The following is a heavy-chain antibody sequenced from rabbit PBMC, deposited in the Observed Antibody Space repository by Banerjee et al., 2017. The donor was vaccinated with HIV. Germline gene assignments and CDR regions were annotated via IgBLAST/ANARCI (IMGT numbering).Heavy chain of an antibody. D-gene: IGHD1-1*01. CDR2: IYTLSGSA. J-gene: IGHJ4*01. CDR3: AGDHAISGYRFNL. CDR1: RFSFSSDYW. Sequence: QEQLVEPGGDLVKSVGSLALTCTASRFSFSSDYWISWVRQAPGKGLEWIGCIYTLSGSAYYATWAKGRFTISQTSSTTVTLQMTSLTAADTATYFCAGDHAISGYRFNLWGQGPLVTVS. V-gene: IGHV1S45*01.